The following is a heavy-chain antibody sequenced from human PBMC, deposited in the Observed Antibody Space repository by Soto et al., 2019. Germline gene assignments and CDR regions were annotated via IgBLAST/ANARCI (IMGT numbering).Heavy chain of an antibody. CDR3: AKDPRSLIVDSSSSGSEVVDV. CDR2: ITGSGGDT. Sequence: EVQLLESGGGLVQPGGSLRLSCAASGFIFDYYAMSWVRQAPGKGLEWVSAITGSGGDTYYADSIKGRFTISRDNSKNILYLEMNSLRAEDTAVYYCAKDPRSLIVDSSSSGSEVVDVWGQGTTVAVSS. J-gene: IGHJ6*02. V-gene: IGHV3-23*01. CDR1: GFIFDYYA. D-gene: IGHD6-6*01.